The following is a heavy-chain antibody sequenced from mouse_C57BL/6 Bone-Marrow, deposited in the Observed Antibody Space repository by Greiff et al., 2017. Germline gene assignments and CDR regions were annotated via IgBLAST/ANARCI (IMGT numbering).Heavy chain of an antibody. CDR1: GYAFSSYW. V-gene: IGHV1-80*01. J-gene: IGHJ2*01. CDR2: IYPGDGDT. Sequence: QVQLQQSGAELVKPGASVKISCKASGYAFSSYWMNWVKQRPGKGLEWIGQIYPGDGDTNYNGKFKGKATLTADKSSRTAYLQLSSLTSEDSTVYFCARVEYYGSSWGYWGQGTTLTVSS. CDR3: ARVEYYGSSWGY. D-gene: IGHD1-1*01.